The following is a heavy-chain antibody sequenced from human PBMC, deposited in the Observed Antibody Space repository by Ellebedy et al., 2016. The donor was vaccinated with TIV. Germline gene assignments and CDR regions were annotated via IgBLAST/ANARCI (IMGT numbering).Heavy chain of an antibody. J-gene: IGHJ5*02. CDR3: ARDLGYCSSTSCYRYNWFDP. D-gene: IGHD2-2*01. Sequence: SETLSLTXTVPGGSISSYYWSWIRQPAGKGLEWIGRIYTSGSTNYNPSLKSRVTMSVDTSKNQFSLKLSSVTAADTAVYYCARDLGYCSSTSCYRYNWFDPWGQGTLVTVSS. CDR1: GGSISSYY. CDR2: IYTSGST. V-gene: IGHV4-4*07.